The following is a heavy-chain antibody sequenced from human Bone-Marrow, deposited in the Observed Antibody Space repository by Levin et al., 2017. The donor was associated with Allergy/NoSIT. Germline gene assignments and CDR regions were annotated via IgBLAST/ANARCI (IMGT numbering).Heavy chain of an antibody. J-gene: IGHJ6*03. Sequence: HSQTLSLPCTVSGVSITSGSYYWSWIRQPAGNGLEWIGHSYTSGNITYNPSLKSRVTISLDTSKNQFSLKLRSVTAADTAVYYCERVLQYSYYYTDVWGKGTMVTVSS. CDR1: GVSITSGSYY. CDR3: ERVLQYSYYYTDV. CDR2: SYTSGNI. V-gene: IGHV4-61*09. D-gene: IGHD2-21*01.